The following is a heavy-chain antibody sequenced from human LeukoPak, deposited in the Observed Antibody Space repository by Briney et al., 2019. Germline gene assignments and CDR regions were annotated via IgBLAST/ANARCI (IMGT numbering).Heavy chain of an antibody. CDR3: ATRAPYYGWGSTNYGMDV. CDR1: GGTFSSYA. Sequence: SVKVSCKASGGTFSSYAISWVRQAPGQGLEWMGRIIPILGIANYAQKFQGRVTITADKSTSTAYMELSSLISEDAAVYYCATRAPYYGWGSTNYGMDVWGQGTTVTVSS. D-gene: IGHD3-10*01. CDR2: IIPILGIA. J-gene: IGHJ6*02. V-gene: IGHV1-69*04.